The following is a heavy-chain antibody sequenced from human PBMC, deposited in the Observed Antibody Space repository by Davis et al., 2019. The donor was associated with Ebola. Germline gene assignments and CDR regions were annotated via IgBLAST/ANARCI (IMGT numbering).Heavy chain of an antibody. J-gene: IGHJ6*04. CDR2: INHSGST. CDR3: AGGWYRSVGMDV. V-gene: IGHV4-34*01. Sequence: PSETLSLTCAVYGGSFSGYYWSWIRQPPGKGLEWIGEINHSGSTNYNPSLKSRVTISVDTSKNQFSLKLSSVTAADTAVYYCAGGWYRSVGMDVWGKGTTVTVSS. CDR1: GGSFSGYY. D-gene: IGHD6-13*01.